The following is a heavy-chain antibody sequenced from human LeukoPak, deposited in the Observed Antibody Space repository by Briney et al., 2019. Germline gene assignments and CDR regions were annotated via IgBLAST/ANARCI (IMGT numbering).Heavy chain of an antibody. J-gene: IGHJ4*02. D-gene: IGHD5/OR15-5a*01. V-gene: IGHV3-21*01. CDR2: ISSSSSYI. CDR3: AKDSRVWAFDY. Sequence: GGSLRLSCAASGFTFSSYSMNWVRQAPGKGLEWVSSISSSSSYIYYADSVKGRFTISRDNSKSTLYLHMNSLRAEDTAVYYCAKDSRVWAFDYWGQGTLVTVSS. CDR1: GFTFSSYS.